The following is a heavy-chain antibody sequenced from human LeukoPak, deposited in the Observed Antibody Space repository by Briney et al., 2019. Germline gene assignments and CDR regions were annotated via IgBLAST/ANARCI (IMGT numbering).Heavy chain of an antibody. CDR2: VYHSGST. J-gene: IGHJ4*02. V-gene: IGHV4-38-2*02. CDR1: GYSITSGYY. Sequence: SETLSLTCTVSGYSITSGYYWGWIRQPPGKGLEWIGSVYHSGSTFYNPSLKSRVTVLADPSKNQFSLKLTSVTAADTAVYYCARDQDYYGSGSYGPDYWGQGVLVTVSS. D-gene: IGHD3-10*01. CDR3: ARDQDYYGSGSYGPDY.